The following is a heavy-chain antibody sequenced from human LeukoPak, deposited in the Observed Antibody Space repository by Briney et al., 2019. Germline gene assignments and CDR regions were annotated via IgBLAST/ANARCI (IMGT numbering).Heavy chain of an antibody. Sequence: GGSLRLSCAASGFTFSSYGMHCVRQAPGKGLEWVAVISHDGSNTDYTDSVKGRFTISRDNSKNTLYLQMNSLRAEDTAVYYCVKETKPWMLFDYWGQGTLVTVSS. J-gene: IGHJ4*02. CDR1: GFTFSSYG. V-gene: IGHV3-30*18. CDR2: ISHDGSNT. D-gene: IGHD2-8*01. CDR3: VKETKPWMLFDY.